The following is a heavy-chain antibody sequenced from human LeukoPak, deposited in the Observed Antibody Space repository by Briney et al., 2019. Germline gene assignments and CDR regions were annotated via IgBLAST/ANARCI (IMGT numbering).Heavy chain of an antibody. CDR3: TRERDYYGNKFYYYMDV. J-gene: IGHJ6*03. Sequence: GGSLRLSCGGSGFTFSNYRMSWVRHTPGKGPEWGANIKEDGSKKYYVDSVKRRFIIARDSAQTSVYLQMTSLRAEDTAVYYCTRERDYYGNKFYYYMDVWGKGTTVTVSS. V-gene: IGHV3-7*01. D-gene: IGHD3-10*01. CDR1: GFTFSNYR. CDR2: IKEDGSKK.